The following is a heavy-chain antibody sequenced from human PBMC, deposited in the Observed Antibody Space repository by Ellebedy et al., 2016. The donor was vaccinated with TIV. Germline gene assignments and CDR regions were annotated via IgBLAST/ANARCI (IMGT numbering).Heavy chain of an antibody. D-gene: IGHD6-19*01. Sequence: SETLSLXXAVYGGSFSGYYWSWIRQPPGKGLEWIGEINHSGSTNYNPSLKSRVTISVDTSKNQFSLKLSSVTAADTAVYYCARDRIAVAGTAGYWGQGTLVTVSS. CDR2: INHSGST. CDR1: GGSFSGYY. J-gene: IGHJ4*02. CDR3: ARDRIAVAGTAGY. V-gene: IGHV4-34*01.